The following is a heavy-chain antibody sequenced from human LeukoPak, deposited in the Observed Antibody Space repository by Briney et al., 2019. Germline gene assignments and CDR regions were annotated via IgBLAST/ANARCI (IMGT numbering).Heavy chain of an antibody. CDR2: ISSNGGTT. CDR3: ARLPLLVGRYDQNYYYGMGV. J-gene: IGHJ6*01. Sequence: PGGSLRLSCAASGFTFSDYYMSWIRHAPGKGLEWVSYISSNGGTTYYADSVKGRFTISRDNPKNSLYLQMNRLRAEDTGVYYCARLPLLVGRYDQNYYYGMGVWGQGTTVNVSS. D-gene: IGHD1-26*01. CDR1: GFTFSDYY. V-gene: IGHV3-11*01.